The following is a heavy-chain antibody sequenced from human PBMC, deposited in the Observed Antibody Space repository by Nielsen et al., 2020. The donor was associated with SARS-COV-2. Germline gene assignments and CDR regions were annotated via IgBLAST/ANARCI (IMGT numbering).Heavy chain of an antibody. V-gene: IGHV1-46*01. CDR2: INPSGGST. CDR3: ARANRDGYNFGGFRSYYFDY. Sequence: ASVKVSCKASGYTFTSYYMHWVRQAPGQGLEWMGIINPSGGSTSYAQKFQGRVTMTRDTSTSTVYMELSSLRSEDTAVYYCARANRDGYNFGGFRSYYFDYWGQGTLVTVSS. CDR1: GYTFTSYY. D-gene: IGHD5-24*01. J-gene: IGHJ4*02.